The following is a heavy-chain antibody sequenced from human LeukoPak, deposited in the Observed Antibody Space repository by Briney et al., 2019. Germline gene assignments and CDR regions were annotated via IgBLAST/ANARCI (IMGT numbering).Heavy chain of an antibody. CDR2: INGYNGNT. Sequence: ASVTVSCKASGYTFTDYGFTWVRQAPGQGLEWMGWINGYNGNTNYAQNFQGRVTMTTDTSTNTAYMELRSLRSDDTAVYYCARDNNYYDSGGYWRDEYWGQGTLVAVSS. D-gene: IGHD3-22*01. V-gene: IGHV1-18*01. CDR3: ARDNNYYDSGGYWRDEY. CDR1: GYTFTDYG. J-gene: IGHJ4*02.